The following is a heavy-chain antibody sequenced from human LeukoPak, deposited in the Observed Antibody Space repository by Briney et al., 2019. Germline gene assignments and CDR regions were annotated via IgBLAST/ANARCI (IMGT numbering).Heavy chain of an antibody. CDR1: GFSFSTSA. CDR3: VRDLT. D-gene: IGHD4/OR15-4a*01. J-gene: IGHJ4*02. Sequence: GGSLRLSCSASGFSFSTSAMHWVRQAPGKGPQFVSAITTNGRSTYYADSVKGRFTISRDNSKSTLDLQMSGLRAEDTAVYYCVRDLTWGQGTLVTVSS. CDR2: ITTNGRST. V-gene: IGHV3-64D*06.